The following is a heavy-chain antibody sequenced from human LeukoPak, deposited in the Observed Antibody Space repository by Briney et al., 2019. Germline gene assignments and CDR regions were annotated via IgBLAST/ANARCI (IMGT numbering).Heavy chain of an antibody. CDR1: GFTFSSYW. CDR3: ARAGSFSSSYGISWDY. J-gene: IGHJ4*02. CDR2: IEQDESEK. Sequence: GGSLRLSCAASGFTFSSYWMSWVRQAPGKGLEWVPNIEQDESEKYYVDSVKGRFTISRDNAKNSLFLQMNSLRAEDTAVYYCARAGSFSSSYGISWDYWGQGALVAVSS. V-gene: IGHV3-7*01. D-gene: IGHD2-15*01.